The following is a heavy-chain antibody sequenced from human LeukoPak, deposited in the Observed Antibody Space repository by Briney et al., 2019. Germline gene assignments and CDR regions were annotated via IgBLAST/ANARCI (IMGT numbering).Heavy chain of an antibody. CDR3: ASSNWLRDANFDF. CDR1: GDPINSSNYY. CDR2: IYNNGRT. D-gene: IGHD5-12*01. J-gene: IGHJ4*02. V-gene: IGHV4-61*02. Sequence: SETLSLTCTVSGDPINSSNYYWNWIRQPAGKGLEWIGRIYNNGRTNYNPSLKSRVTISVDTSKNQFSLRLSSVTAMDTAVYYCASSNWLRDANFDFWGQGTLVTVSS.